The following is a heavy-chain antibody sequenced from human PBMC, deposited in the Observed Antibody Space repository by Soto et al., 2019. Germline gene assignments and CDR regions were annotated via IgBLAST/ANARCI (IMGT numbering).Heavy chain of an antibody. J-gene: IGHJ6*02. CDR1: GYTFTSYD. CDR3: ASRPRYDVWSGRYEHYYYYGMDV. D-gene: IGHD3-3*01. CDR2: MNPNSGNT. Sequence: QVQLVQSGAEVKKPGASVKVSCKASGYTFTSYDINWVRQATGQGLEWMGWMNPNSGNTGYAQKFQGRVTMTRNTSISTAYMELRSLRSEDTAVYYCASRPRYDVWSGRYEHYYYYGMDVWGQGTTVTVSS. V-gene: IGHV1-8*01.